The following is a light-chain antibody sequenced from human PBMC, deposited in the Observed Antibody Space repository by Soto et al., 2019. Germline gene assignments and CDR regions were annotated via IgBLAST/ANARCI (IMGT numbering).Light chain of an antibody. J-gene: IGKJ3*01. CDR1: QGIDHY. CDR3: QEQYGGRPVA. CDR2: AAS. Sequence: DIQMTQSPSSLSASVGDRVTITCRASQGIDHYLAWYQQKPRKAPKLLIYAASTLQSGVPSRFSGSGSGTDFTLTITSLQPEDVATYYCQEQYGGRPVAFGPGTKVDV. V-gene: IGKV1-27*01.